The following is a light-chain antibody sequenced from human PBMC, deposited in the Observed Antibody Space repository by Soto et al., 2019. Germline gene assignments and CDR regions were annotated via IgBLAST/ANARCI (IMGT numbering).Light chain of an antibody. CDR1: SSDVGDYDY. CDR3: SSYTSSSTLI. V-gene: IGLV2-14*03. Sequence: QSALTQPASVSGSPGQSITISCTGTSSDVGDYDYVSWYQHHPAKAPKLMIYDVSNRPSGVSNRFSGSKSGNTASLTISGLQAEDEADYYCSSYTSSSTLIFGGGTKLTVL. CDR2: DVS. J-gene: IGLJ2*01.